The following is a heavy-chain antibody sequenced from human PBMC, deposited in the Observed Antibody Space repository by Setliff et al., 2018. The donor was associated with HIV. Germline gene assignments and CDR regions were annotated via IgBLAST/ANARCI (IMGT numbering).Heavy chain of an antibody. Sequence: GSLRLSCTDFGFTSNNYWMSWVCQAPGKGLEWVAHINQDGTVKFYVDSVKGRFTISRDNAKASIYLQMDSLRVEDTAIYYCARDSGVATIRKSALDYWGQGTLVTVSS. CDR3: ARDSGVATIRKSALDY. CDR2: INQDGTVK. J-gene: IGHJ4*02. CDR1: GFTSNNYW. D-gene: IGHD5-12*01. V-gene: IGHV3-7*03.